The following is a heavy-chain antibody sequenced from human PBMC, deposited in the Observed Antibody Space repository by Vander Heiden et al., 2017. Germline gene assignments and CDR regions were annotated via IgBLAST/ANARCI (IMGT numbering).Heavy chain of an antibody. CDR2: ISGSGSSRSGSST. Sequence: EVQLLESGGGLIQPGESLRLSCTASGFPLSSYAMGWVRQTPRKGLEWVSAISGSGSSRSGSSTYYADSVKGRFTISRDSSKNTLYLQMNSLRAEDTAIYYCAKGGISLVRGSFDYWGQGTLVTVSS. D-gene: IGHD3-10*01. V-gene: IGHV3-23*01. J-gene: IGHJ4*02. CDR1: GFPLSSYA. CDR3: AKGGISLVRGSFDY.